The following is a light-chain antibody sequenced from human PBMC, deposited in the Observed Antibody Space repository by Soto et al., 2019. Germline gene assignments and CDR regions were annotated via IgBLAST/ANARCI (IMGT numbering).Light chain of an antibody. CDR2: DDN. CDR3: GSWDSSLSAYV. CDR1: SFNIGNHY. J-gene: IGLJ1*01. Sequence: QSVLTQPPSVSAAPGQKVTISCSGSSFNIGNHYVAWYQQFPGTAPKLLIYDDNKRPSGIPDRFSGSKSGTSATLGITGFQTGDEADYYCGSWDSSLSAYVFGTGTKLTVL. V-gene: IGLV1-51*01.